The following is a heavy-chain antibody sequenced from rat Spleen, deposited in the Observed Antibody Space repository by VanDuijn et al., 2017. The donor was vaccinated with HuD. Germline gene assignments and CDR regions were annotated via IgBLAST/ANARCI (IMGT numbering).Heavy chain of an antibody. D-gene: IGHD1-12*02. CDR2: ITNTGSNS. Sequence: EVQLVESGGGLVQPGRSLKLSCVASGFTFNNYWMSWIRQAPGKGLEWVASITNTGSNSYYPDSVKGRFTISRDNAQNTLYLQMDSLRSEDTATYYCTTGVMVVLYVDYWGQGVMVTVSS. J-gene: IGHJ2*01. CDR3: TTGVMVVLYVDY. CDR1: GFTFNNYW. V-gene: IGHV5-31*01.